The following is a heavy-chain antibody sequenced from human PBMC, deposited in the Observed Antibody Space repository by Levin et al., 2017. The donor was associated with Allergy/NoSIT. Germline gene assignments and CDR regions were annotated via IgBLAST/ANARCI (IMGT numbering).Heavy chain of an antibody. J-gene: IGHJ4*02. CDR2: ISSSSSTI. CDR3: ARAYYDILTGYYIGGIFDY. Sequence: GGSLRLSCAASGFTFSSYSMNWVRQAPGKGLEWVSYISSSSSTIYYADSVKGRFTISRDNAKNSLYLQMNSLRDEDTAVYYCARAYYDILTGYYIGGIFDYWGQGTLVTVSS. V-gene: IGHV3-48*02. CDR1: GFTFSSYS. D-gene: IGHD3-9*01.